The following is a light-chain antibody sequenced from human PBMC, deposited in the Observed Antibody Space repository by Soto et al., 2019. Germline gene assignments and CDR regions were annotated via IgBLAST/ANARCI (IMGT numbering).Light chain of an antibody. V-gene: IGKV3-20*01. CDR1: QSVSSSY. Sequence: EIVLTQSPGTLSLSPGERATLSCRASQSVSSSYLAWYQQKPGQAPRLLIYGASSRATGIPDRFSGSGSGTDFTLTISRLEPEDFAGYYFHQYDSSPLTFGGGTRWRSN. J-gene: IGKJ4*01. CDR3: HQYDSSPLT. CDR2: GAS.